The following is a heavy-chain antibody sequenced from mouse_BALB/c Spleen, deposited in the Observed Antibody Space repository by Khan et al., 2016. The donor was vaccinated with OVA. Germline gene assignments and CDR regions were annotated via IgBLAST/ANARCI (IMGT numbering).Heavy chain of an antibody. V-gene: IGHV2-9*02. D-gene: IGHD2-10*01. Sequence: QMQLEESGPGLVAPSQSLSVTCTVSGFSLTKYGVHWVRQPPGKGLEWLGVIWAGGSTNYNSALMSRLSIRKDNSRNQVFLKLNGLQTDDTARYYCVRETAYYGSYEAMDYWGQGTSVTVSS. J-gene: IGHJ4*01. CDR3: VRETAYYGSYEAMDY. CDR1: GFSLTKYG. CDR2: IWAGGST.